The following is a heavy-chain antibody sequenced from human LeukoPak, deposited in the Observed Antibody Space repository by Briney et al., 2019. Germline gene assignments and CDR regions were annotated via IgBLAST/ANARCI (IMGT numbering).Heavy chain of an antibody. Sequence: PGGSLRLSCVASGFTFRNFAMSWVRQAPGKGLEWVPAISAADGDNTYYGDSVKGRFTISRDNSENTLHLQMSSLRAEDTAVYYCAKGRELRFLEWLSAGPFDYWGQGTLVTVSS. CDR1: GFTFRNFA. D-gene: IGHD3-3*01. J-gene: IGHJ4*02. CDR3: AKGRELRFLEWLSAGPFDY. CDR2: ISAADGDNT. V-gene: IGHV3-23*01.